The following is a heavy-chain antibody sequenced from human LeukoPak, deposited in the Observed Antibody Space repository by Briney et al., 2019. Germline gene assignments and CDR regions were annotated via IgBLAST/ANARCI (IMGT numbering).Heavy chain of an antibody. V-gene: IGHV3-66*02. D-gene: IGHD1-14*01. J-gene: IGHJ4*02. CDR1: GFFVSSNY. CDR3: TRWSGQYYDY. CDR2: IYSDGTT. Sequence: PGGSLRLSCVASGFFVSSNYMSWVRQAPGRGLEWVTMIYSDGTTHYSDSVRGRFTISRDFSENTLYLQMNSLRTEDTAVYYYTRWSGQYYDYWGQGTLVTVSS.